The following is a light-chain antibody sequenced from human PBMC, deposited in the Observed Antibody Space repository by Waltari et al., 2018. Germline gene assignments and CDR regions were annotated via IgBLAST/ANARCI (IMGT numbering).Light chain of an antibody. CDR1: QYISRL. J-gene: IGKJ2*01. V-gene: IGKV1-5*03. CDR2: EAS. CDR3: LHYNRYSYT. Sequence: DTQMTQSPSTLSASVGDRVTITCRASQYISRLLACYQQKAGKAPELLIYEASTLETGVPSRFSGSGSGTEFTLTISSLQPDDFATYYCLHYNRYSYTFGQGTKLEIK.